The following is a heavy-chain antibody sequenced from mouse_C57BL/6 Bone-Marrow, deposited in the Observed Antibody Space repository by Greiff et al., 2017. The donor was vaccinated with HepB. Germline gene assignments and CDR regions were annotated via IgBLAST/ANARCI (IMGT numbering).Heavy chain of an antibody. V-gene: IGHV1-15*01. CDR1: GYTFTDYE. CDR2: IDPETGGT. Sequence: QVQLQQSGAELVRPGASVTLSCKASGYTFTDYEMHWVKQTPVHGLEWIGAIDPETGGTAYNQKFKGKAILTADKSSSTAYMELRSLTSEDSAVYYCTRPIYYGNFEDVWGTGTTVTVSS. J-gene: IGHJ1*03. D-gene: IGHD2-1*01. CDR3: TRPIYYGNFEDV.